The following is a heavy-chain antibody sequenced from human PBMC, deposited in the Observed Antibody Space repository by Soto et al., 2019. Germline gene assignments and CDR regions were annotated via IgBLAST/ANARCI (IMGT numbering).Heavy chain of an antibody. Sequence: QVQLVESGGGVVQPGRSLRLSCAASGFTFSSYGMHWVRQAPGKGLEWVAVIWYDGSNKYYADSVKGRFTISRDNSKNTLYLQMNSLRAEDTAVYYCASSKRSYGYLPYYYHGMDVWGQGTTVTVSS. CDR2: IWYDGSNK. J-gene: IGHJ6*02. D-gene: IGHD5-18*01. CDR1: GFTFSSYG. V-gene: IGHV3-33*01. CDR3: ASSKRSYGYLPYYYHGMDV.